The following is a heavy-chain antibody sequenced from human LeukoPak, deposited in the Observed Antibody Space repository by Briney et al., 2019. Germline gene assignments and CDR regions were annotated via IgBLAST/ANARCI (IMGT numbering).Heavy chain of an antibody. CDR3: AKDQGVGIAAAPNDYYYYYGMDV. CDR1: GFTVSSNY. J-gene: IGHJ6*02. V-gene: IGHV3-53*05. CDR2: IYSGGST. Sequence: GGSLRLSCAASGFTVSSNYMSWVRQAPGKGLEWVSVIYSGGSTYYADSVKGRFTISRDNSKNTLYLQMNSLRAEDTAVYYCAKDQGVGIAAAPNDYYYYYGMDVWGQGTTVTVSS. D-gene: IGHD6-13*01.